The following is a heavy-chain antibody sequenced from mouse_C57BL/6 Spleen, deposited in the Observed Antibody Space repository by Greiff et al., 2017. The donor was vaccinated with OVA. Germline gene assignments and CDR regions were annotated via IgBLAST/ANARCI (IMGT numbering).Heavy chain of an antibody. CDR3: ARVYGSSYVRFGY. D-gene: IGHD1-1*01. J-gene: IGHJ3*01. CDR2: INPSSGYT. V-gene: IGHV1-7*01. CDR1: GYTFTSYW. Sequence: VQLQQSGAELAKPGASVKLSCKASGYTFTSYWMHWVKQRPGQGLEWIGYINPSSGYTQYNQKFKDKATLTADTSSSTAYMQLSSLTYEDSAVYECARVYGSSYVRFGYRGQGTLVTVSA.